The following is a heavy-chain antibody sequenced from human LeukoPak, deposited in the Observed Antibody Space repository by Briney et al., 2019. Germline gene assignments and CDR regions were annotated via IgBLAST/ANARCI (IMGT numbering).Heavy chain of an antibody. CDR2: IYYSGST. CDR3: ARRVSYDSSGYYYGWYFDL. CDR1: GGSISSHY. Sequence: SETLPLTCTVSGGSISSHYWSWIRQPPGKGLEWIAYIYYSGSTNYNPSLKSRVTISVDTSKNQFSLKLGSVTAADTAVYYCARRVSYDSSGYYYGWYFDLWGRGTLVTVSS. V-gene: IGHV4-59*11. J-gene: IGHJ2*01. D-gene: IGHD3-22*01.